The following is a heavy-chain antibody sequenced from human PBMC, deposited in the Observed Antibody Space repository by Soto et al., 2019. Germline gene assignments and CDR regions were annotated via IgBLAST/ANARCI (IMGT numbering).Heavy chain of an antibody. CDR2: IYYSGST. Sequence: SETLSLTCTVSGGSISSYYWSWIRQPPGKGLEWIGYIYYSGSTNYNPSLKSRVTISVDTSKNQFALKLSSVTAADTAVYYCARGRGYFDYWGQGTLVTVSS. J-gene: IGHJ4*02. CDR1: GGSISSYY. V-gene: IGHV4-59*01. CDR3: ARGRGYFDY.